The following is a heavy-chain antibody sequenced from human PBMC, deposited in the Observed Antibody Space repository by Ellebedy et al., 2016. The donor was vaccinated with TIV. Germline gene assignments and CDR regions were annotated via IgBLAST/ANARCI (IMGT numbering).Heavy chain of an antibody. J-gene: IGHJ6*03. D-gene: IGHD3-3*02. V-gene: IGHV3-21*01. CDR3: ARFSRGAPFVDYLYYMDV. CDR1: GFTFSDHL. CDR2: ISSISDDT. Sequence: GESLKISCAASGFTFSDHLMDWVRQAPGKGLEWVSSISSISDDTHYTDSVEGRFTISRDNAENSLYLQMNSLRPEETAVYYCARFSRGAPFVDYLYYMDVWGKGTTVTVSS.